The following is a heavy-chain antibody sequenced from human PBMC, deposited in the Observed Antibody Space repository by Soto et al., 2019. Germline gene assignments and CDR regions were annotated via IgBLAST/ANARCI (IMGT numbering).Heavy chain of an antibody. CDR3: ARGGGTEYYYDSSASFWFDP. CDR1: GFTFSSFL. CDR2: IKQDGSEK. Sequence: GGSLILSCAASGFTFSSFLMSWVRQAPGKGLEWVANIKQDGSEKYYVDSVKGRFTISRDNAKNSLYLQMNSLRAEDTAVYYCARGGGTEYYYDSSASFWFDPWGQGTLVTVSS. V-gene: IGHV3-7*05. D-gene: IGHD3-22*01. J-gene: IGHJ5*02.